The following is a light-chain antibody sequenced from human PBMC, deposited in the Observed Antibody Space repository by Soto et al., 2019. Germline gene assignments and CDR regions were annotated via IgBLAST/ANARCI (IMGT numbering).Light chain of an antibody. J-gene: IGKJ1*01. V-gene: IGKV1-5*01. CDR2: DVS. CDR1: QSINGW. CDR3: QQYHRYST. Sequence: DIQMTQSPSTLSASVGDRVTITCRASQSINGWLAWYQQQPGKAPKLLIYDVSTLDSGVPSRFSGSASGTEFTLTISSLESDDFATYYCQQYHRYSTFGQGTKVDI.